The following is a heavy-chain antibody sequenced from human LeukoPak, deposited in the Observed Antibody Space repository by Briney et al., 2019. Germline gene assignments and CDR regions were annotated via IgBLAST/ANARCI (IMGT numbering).Heavy chain of an antibody. Sequence: PGGSLRLSXAASGFTFSNYWMHWVRQGPGKGLVWVSRINSDGRIASYADSVKGRFTISRDNAKNTLYLQMNSLRAEDTAVYYCARDLRTPSDTNIAIDYWGQGTLVTVSS. CDR3: ARDLRTPSDTNIAIDY. D-gene: IGHD4-23*01. J-gene: IGHJ4*02. CDR1: GFTFSNYW. V-gene: IGHV3-74*01. CDR2: INSDGRIA.